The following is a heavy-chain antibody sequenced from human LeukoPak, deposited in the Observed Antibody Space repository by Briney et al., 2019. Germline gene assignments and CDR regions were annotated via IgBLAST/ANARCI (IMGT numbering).Heavy chain of an antibody. D-gene: IGHD1-26*01. CDR1: GFTFSSYA. Sequence: GGSLRLSCAASGFTFSSYAISWVRQAPGQGLEWMGRIIPILGIANYAQKFQGRVTITADKSTSTAYMELSSLRSEDTAVYYCARDRMSGSYYSDGMDVWGQGTTVTVSS. J-gene: IGHJ6*02. V-gene: IGHV1-69*04. CDR2: IIPILGIA. CDR3: ARDRMSGSYYSDGMDV.